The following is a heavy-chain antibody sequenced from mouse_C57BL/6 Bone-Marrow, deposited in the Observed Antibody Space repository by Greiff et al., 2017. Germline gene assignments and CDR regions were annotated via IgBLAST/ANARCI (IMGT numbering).Heavy chain of an antibody. D-gene: IGHD1-1*02. J-gene: IGHJ3*01. CDR1: GYTFTDYY. CDR3: ARRGVSY. Sequence: EVQLQQSGPELVKPGASVKISCKASGYTFTDYYMNWLKQSPGKSLEWIGDINPNNGGTSYNQKFKGKATLTVDKSSSTAYMELRSLTSEDSAVYYCARRGVSYCGQGTLVPVSA. CDR2: INPNNGGT. V-gene: IGHV1-26*01.